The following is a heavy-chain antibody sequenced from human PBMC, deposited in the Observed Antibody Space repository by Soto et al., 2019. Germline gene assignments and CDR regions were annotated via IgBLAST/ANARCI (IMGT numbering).Heavy chain of an antibody. Sequence: QITLNESGPTVVKPAETLTLTCTFSGFSLTTSGVGVGWIRQSPGKAPEWLALIYWDDDKSYSASLKSRLTITEDASKNQVVLTMPSVDPADTATYYWALRIRRTVFGLVTTTAIYFDFWGQGTPVVVSS. V-gene: IGHV2-5*02. CDR2: IYWDDDK. CDR1: GFSLTTSGVG. J-gene: IGHJ4*02. CDR3: ALRIRRTVFGLVTTTAIYFDF. D-gene: IGHD3-3*01.